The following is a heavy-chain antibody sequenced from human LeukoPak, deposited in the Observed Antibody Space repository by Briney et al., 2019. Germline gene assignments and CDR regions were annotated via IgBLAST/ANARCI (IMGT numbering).Heavy chain of an antibody. CDR2: INPNSGGT. Sequence: ASVKVSCKASGYTFTGYYMHWVRQAPGQGLEWTGWINPNSGGTNYAQKFQGRVTMTRDTSISTANMVLSRLRSDDTAVNYVANLAIGYCTNVVCYDYWGQGTLVTVSS. V-gene: IGHV1-2*02. CDR1: GYTFTGYY. J-gene: IGHJ4*02. D-gene: IGHD2-8*01. CDR3: ANLAIGYCTNVVCYDY.